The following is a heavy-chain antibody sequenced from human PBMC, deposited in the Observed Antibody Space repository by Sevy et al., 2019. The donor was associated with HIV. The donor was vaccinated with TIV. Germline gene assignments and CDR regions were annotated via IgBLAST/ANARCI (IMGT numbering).Heavy chain of an antibody. J-gene: IGHJ5*02. V-gene: IGHV4-30-2*01. CDR1: GDSISSGGFS. CDR3: ARSLIVVLPTASPWFDP. D-gene: IGHD2-15*01. Sequence: SEILSLTCAVSGDSISSGGFSWSWIRQPPGKALEWIGNIYLTGATYYNPSLRSRLILSLDKSKNQFSLTLTSVTVADTAVYFCARSLIVVLPTASPWFDPWGPGTLVTVSS. CDR2: IYLTGAT.